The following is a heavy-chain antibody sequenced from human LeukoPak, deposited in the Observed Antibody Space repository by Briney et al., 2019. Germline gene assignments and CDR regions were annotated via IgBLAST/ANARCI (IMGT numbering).Heavy chain of an antibody. V-gene: IGHV4-30-4*07. CDR1: GGSISSGGYS. Sequence: SETLSLTCAVSGGSISSGGYSWSWIRQPPGKGPEWIAYIYYSGTTYYNPSLKSRVTISLDTSKNQFSLKLTSVTAADTAVHYCARVTGSFYYYYYMDVWGKGTTVTVSS. CDR2: IYYSGTT. CDR3: ARVTGSFYYYYYMDV. D-gene: IGHD3-10*01. J-gene: IGHJ6*03.